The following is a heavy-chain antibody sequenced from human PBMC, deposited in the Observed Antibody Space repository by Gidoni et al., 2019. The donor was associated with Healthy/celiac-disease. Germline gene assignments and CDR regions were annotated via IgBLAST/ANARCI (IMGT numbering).Heavy chain of an antibody. D-gene: IGHD2-15*01. Sequence: EVQLVESGGGLVKPGGSLSLSCAASGFTFCNAWMSWVRQATGKGLEWVGRIKRKTDGGTTDYDETVKGRFTISRDDSKNTLDLQMNSMKTEDTAVYYCTTDKVVAALATMVDYWGQGTLVTVSS. J-gene: IGHJ4*02. V-gene: IGHV3-15*01. CDR2: IKRKTDGGTT. CDR3: TTDKVVAALATMVDY. CDR1: GFTFCNAW.